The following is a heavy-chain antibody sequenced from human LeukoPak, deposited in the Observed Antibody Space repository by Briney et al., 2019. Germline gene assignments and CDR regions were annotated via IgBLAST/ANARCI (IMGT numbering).Heavy chain of an antibody. J-gene: IGHJ6*02. D-gene: IGHD3-10*01. CDR2: MWYDESKE. CDR1: GFNFRDDT. V-gene: IGHV3-33*08. CDR3: ARDPYYGSGKYYHGMDL. Sequence: GGSPRLSCAASGFNFRDDTMHWVRQAPGKGLEWVAVMWYDESKEYSGDSVKGRFTISRDKSKNTLYLQMNSLKVEDTAVYYCARDPYYGSGKYYHGMDLWGQGTTVTVSS.